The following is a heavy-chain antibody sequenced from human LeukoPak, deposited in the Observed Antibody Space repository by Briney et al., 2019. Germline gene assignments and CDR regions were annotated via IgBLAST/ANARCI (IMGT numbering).Heavy chain of an antibody. D-gene: IGHD3-10*01. CDR1: GGTFSSYA. V-gene: IGHV1-69*01. Sequence: ASVKVSCKASGGTFSSYAISWVRQAPGQGLEWMGGIIPIFGTANYAQKFQGRVTITADVSTSTAYMELSSLRSEDTAVYYCARGLHGSGRYNDYWGQGTLVTVSS. CDR3: ARGLHGSGRYNDY. J-gene: IGHJ4*02. CDR2: IIPIFGTA.